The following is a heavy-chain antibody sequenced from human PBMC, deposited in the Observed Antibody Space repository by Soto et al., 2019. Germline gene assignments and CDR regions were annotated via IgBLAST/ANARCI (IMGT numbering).Heavy chain of an antibody. Sequence: QVQLVQSGAEVKKPGASVKVSCKASGYTFTSYAMHWVRQAPGQSLEWMGWINAGNGNTKYSQKFQGRVTITRDTSASTAYMELSSLRSDDTAVYSCARILQPYGSGGSCYSGLGYWGQGTLVTVSS. CDR1: GYTFTSYA. D-gene: IGHD2-15*01. CDR2: INAGNGNT. J-gene: IGHJ4*02. CDR3: ARILQPYGSGGSCYSGLGY. V-gene: IGHV1-3*01.